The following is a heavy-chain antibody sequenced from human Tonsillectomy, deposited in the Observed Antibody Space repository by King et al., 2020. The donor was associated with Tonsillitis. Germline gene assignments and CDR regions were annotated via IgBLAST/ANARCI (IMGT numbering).Heavy chain of an antibody. Sequence: VQLVESGGGLVQPGGSLRLSCAASGFTFSSYAMSWVRQAPGKGLEWVSAISSSGDNTYYADSVKGRFIISRDSSKNTLDLQMNSLRAEDTAVYYCAKDLGGGYDILTGYYYYYYMDVWGKGTTVTVSS. V-gene: IGHV3-23*04. CDR1: GFTFSSYA. D-gene: IGHD3-9*01. J-gene: IGHJ6*03. CDR2: ISSSGDNT. CDR3: AKDLGGGYDILTGYYYYYYMDV.